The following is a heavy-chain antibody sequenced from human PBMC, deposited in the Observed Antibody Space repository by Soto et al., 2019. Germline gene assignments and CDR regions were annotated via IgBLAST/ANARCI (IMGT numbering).Heavy chain of an antibody. Sequence: GWSLRLSCTSSVFTFVDYAMSWVRQAPGKGLEWVGFIRSKAYGGTTEYAASVKGRFTISRDDSKSIAYLQMNSLKTEDTAVYYCTRVGSSTHYGMDVWGQGTTVTVSS. V-gene: IGHV3-49*04. CDR2: IRSKAYGGTT. D-gene: IGHD2-2*01. CDR3: TRVGSSTHYGMDV. J-gene: IGHJ6*02. CDR1: VFTFVDYA.